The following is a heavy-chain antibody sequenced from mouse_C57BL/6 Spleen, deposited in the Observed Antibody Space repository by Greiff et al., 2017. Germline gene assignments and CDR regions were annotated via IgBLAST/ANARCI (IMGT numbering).Heavy chain of an antibody. CDR2: IWSDGST. D-gene: IGHD2-10*02. CDR3: ARHEYGNYYYAMDY. V-gene: IGHV2-6-1*01. J-gene: IGHJ4*01. CDR1: GFSLTSYG. Sequence: VQVVESGPGLVAPSPSLSITCTVSGFSLTSYGVHWVRQPPGKGLEWLVVIWSDGSTTYNSALKSRLSISKDNSKSQVFLKMNSLQTDDTAMYYCARHEYGNYYYAMDYWGQGTSVTVSS.